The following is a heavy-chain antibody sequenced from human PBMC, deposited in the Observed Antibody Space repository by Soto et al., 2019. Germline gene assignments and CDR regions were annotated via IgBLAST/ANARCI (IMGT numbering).Heavy chain of an antibody. CDR3: ARSHPILGVVTFDS. J-gene: IGHJ4*02. V-gene: IGHV4-39*01. CDR2: IYFTGST. CDR1: GGSTSSSTYY. D-gene: IGHD3-3*01. Sequence: SETLSLTCTVSGGSTSSSTYYWAWIRQPPGKGLEWIGTIYFTGSTYYNPSLKSRATMSIDTSTNQFSLKLSSVIAADTAVYFCARSHPILGVVTFDSGGQETLVTVSS.